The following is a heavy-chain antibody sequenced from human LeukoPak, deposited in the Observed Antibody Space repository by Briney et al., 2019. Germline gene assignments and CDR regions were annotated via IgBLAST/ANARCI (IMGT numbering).Heavy chain of an antibody. CDR1: GRSLSSYY. V-gene: IGHV4-4*07. Sequence: SETRSLTCTVSGRSLSSYYWSWIRQPTGKGLEWIGRIFTSGSTNYNPSLKSRVTISVDKSKNQFSLKLSSVTAADTAVYYCARGGIVGAPGAFDIWGQGTMVTVSS. D-gene: IGHD1-26*01. J-gene: IGHJ3*02. CDR3: ARGGIVGAPGAFDI. CDR2: IFTSGST.